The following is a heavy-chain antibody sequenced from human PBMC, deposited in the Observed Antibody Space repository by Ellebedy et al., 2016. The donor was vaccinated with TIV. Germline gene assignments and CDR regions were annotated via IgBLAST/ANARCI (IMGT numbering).Heavy chain of an antibody. J-gene: IGHJ3*01. CDR1: GYTFTSYG. D-gene: IGHD3-16*01. Sequence: AASVKVSCKASGYTFTSYGISWVRQAPGRGLEWMGWLSSYNGNTKYAQKFQGRVTITKDTSTSTTSMELRGLRSDDTALYYCARIGGGVSGTSFDVWGQGTIVTVSS. CDR2: LSSYNGNT. V-gene: IGHV1-18*04. CDR3: ARIGGGVSGTSFDV.